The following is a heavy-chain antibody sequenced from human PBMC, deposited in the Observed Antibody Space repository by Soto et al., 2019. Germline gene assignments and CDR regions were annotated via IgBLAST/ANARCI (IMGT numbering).Heavy chain of an antibody. CDR2: ISAYNGNT. Sequence: ASVKVSCKASGYTFTSYGISWVRQAPGQGLEWMGWISAYNGNTNYAQKLQGRVTMTTDTSTSTAYMELRSLRSDDTAVYYCARVFVVPAAPPAYYYYYGRDVWGQGTRVTVSS. D-gene: IGHD2-2*01. V-gene: IGHV1-18*01. J-gene: IGHJ6*02. CDR1: GYTFTSYG. CDR3: ARVFVVPAAPPAYYYYYGRDV.